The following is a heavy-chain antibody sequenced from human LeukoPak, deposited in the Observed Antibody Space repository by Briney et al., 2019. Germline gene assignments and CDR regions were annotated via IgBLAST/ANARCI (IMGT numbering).Heavy chain of an antibody. J-gene: IGHJ3*02. V-gene: IGHV4-4*02. CDR1: GFTFSNAW. D-gene: IGHD4-17*01. CDR2: IYYSGST. CDR3: ARDPGDYAFDI. Sequence: GSLRLSCAASGFTFSNAWMSWVRQAPGKGLEWIGSIYYSGSTYYNPSLKSRVTISVDTSKNQFSLKLSSVTAADTAVYYCARDPGDYAFDIWGQGTMVTVSS.